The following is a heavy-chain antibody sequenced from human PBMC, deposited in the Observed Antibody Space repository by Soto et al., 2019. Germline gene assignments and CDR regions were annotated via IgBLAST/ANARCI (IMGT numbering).Heavy chain of an antibody. CDR1: GGSISSYY. CDR2: IYYSGST. Sequence: SETLSLTCTVSGGSISSYYWSWIRQPPGKGLEWIGYIYYSGSTNYNPSLKSRVTISVDTSKNQFSLKLSSVTAADTAVYYCARENGYCSGGSCYGWGYYYYGMDVWGQGTTVTVSS. J-gene: IGHJ6*02. V-gene: IGHV4-59*01. D-gene: IGHD2-15*01. CDR3: ARENGYCSGGSCYGWGYYYYGMDV.